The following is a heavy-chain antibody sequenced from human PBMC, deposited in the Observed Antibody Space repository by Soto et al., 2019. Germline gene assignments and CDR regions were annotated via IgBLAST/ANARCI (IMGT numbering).Heavy chain of an antibody. D-gene: IGHD3-9*01. J-gene: IGHJ4*01. Sequence: PGWSLRLSCSVSGFTFSNYAMHWVRQAPGKGLEYVSGITSEGDRTWHADSVKDRFTISRDNSKNTLFLQMSSLRVEDTAIYFCGKGNQRIRYYLEFWGPGTLVTVSP. CDR3: GKGNQRIRYYLEF. V-gene: IGHV3-64D*06. CDR2: ITSEGDRT. CDR1: GFTFSNYA.